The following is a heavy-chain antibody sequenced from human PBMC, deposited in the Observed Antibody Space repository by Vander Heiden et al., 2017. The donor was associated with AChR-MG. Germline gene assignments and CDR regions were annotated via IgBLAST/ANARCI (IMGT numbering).Heavy chain of an antibody. CDR2: IYYSGST. V-gene: IGHV4-61*01. CDR1: GGPVSSGSYY. D-gene: IGHD6-13*01. Sequence: QVQLQESGPGLVKPSETLSLTCTVSGGPVSSGSYYWSWIRQPPGKGLEWIGYIYYSGSTNYNPSLKSRVTISVDTSKNQFSLKLNSVTAADTAVYYCASYSSTWYGGGYYYGMDAWGQGTTVTVS. J-gene: IGHJ6*02. CDR3: ASYSSTWYGGGYYYGMDA.